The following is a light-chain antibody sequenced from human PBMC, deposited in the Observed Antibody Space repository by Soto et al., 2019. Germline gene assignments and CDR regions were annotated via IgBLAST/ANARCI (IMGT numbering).Light chain of an antibody. CDR2: DVS. CDR1: SSDVGGYNY. CDR3: SSYTSSSSRGVV. V-gene: IGLV2-14*01. J-gene: IGLJ2*01. Sequence: QSALTQPASVSGSPGQSITISCTGTSSDVGGYNYVSWYQQHPGKAPKLMIYDVSNRPSGVSNRFSGSKSGNTASMTISGLQAEDEAYYYCSSYTSSSSRGVVFVGGTKLTV.